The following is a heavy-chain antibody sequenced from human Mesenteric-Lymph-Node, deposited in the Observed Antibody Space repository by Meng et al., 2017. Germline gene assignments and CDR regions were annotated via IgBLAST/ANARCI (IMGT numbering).Heavy chain of an antibody. V-gene: IGHV3-23*01. CDR3: AKQALSPHFDY. CDR1: GFTFRSFA. Sequence: EVQLLESGGGLVQPGGSPRLSCAASGFTFRSFAMTWVRQAPGKGLEWVSAISGSGGTTYYADAVKGRFTISRDNSKNTLFLQVNSLRAEDTAVYYCAKQALSPHFDYWGQGTLVTVSS. CDR2: ISGSGGTT. J-gene: IGHJ4*02.